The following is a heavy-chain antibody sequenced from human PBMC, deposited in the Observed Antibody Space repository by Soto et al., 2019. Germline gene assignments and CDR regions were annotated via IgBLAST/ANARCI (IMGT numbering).Heavy chain of an antibody. CDR1: GGSISSSSYY. D-gene: IGHD5-12*01. CDR2: IYYSGST. CDR3: ARLGIGLPFDY. J-gene: IGHJ4*02. V-gene: IGHV4-39*01. Sequence: QLQLQESGPGLVKPSETLSLTCTVSGGSISSSSYYWAWIRQPPGKGLEWIGSIYYSGSTYYSPSLKSRVTISVDTSKNQFSLKLSSVTAADTAVYYCARLGIGLPFDYWGQGTLVTVSS.